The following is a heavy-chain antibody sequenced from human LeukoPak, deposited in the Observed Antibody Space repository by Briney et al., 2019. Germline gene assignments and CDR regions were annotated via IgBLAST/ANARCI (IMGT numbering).Heavy chain of an antibody. J-gene: IGHJ6*02. CDR3: ARASRSHGAYYYYYGMDV. CDR1: GFTFSSYS. V-gene: IGHV3-21*01. D-gene: IGHD4-17*01. CDR2: ISSSSSYI. Sequence: PGGSLRLSCAASGFTFSSYSMNWVRQAPGKGLEWVSSISSSSSYIYYADSVKGQFTISRDNAKNSLYLQMNSLRAEDTAVYYCARASRSHGAYYYYYGMDVWGQGTTVTVSS.